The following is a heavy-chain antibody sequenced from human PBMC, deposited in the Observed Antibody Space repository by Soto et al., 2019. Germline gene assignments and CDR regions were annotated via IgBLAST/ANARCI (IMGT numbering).Heavy chain of an antibody. CDR1: GFVFSTYT. CDR3: AKGIKSSLYYFDY. CDR2: ISGSAHST. V-gene: IGHV3-23*01. J-gene: IGHJ4*02. Sequence: PGGSLRLSCASSGFVFSTYTVSLVRQAPGKGLEWVAAISGSAHSTSYADSVKGRFTISRDNSKNTLYLQMNSLTAEDTAVYYCAKGIKSSLYYFDYWGQGTLVTVSS.